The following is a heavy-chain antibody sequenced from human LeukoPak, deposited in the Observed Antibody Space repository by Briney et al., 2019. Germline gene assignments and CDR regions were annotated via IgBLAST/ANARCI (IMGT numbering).Heavy chain of an antibody. CDR1: GGTFSSYA. Sequence: ASVKVSCKASGGTFSSYAISWVRQAPGQGLEWMGGIIPIFGTANYAQKFQGRVTITADESTSTAYMELSSLRSEDTAVYYCASRGWYKLENWFDPWGQGTLVTVSS. D-gene: IGHD6-19*01. CDR2: IIPIFGTA. CDR3: ASRGWYKLENWFDP. V-gene: IGHV1-69*13. J-gene: IGHJ5*02.